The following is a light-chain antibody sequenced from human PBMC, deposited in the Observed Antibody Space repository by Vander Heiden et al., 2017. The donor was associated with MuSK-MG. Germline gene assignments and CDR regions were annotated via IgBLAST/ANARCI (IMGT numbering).Light chain of an antibody. CDR3: QAWDSSTVV. J-gene: IGLJ2*01. CDR1: KLGDKY. V-gene: IGLV3-1*01. CDR2: KDS. Sequence: SYELTQPPSVSVSPRQTARITCSGDKLGDKYACWYQQKPGQSLVLVIYKDSKRTAGSLERFSGSTSGTTATLTISGTQAMDEADYYCQAWDSSTVVFGGGTKLTVL.